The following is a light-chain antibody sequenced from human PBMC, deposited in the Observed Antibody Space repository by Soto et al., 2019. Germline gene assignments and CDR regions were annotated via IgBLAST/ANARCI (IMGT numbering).Light chain of an antibody. CDR2: EVN. CDR1: SSDVGAYIY. V-gene: IGLV2-14*01. CDR3: SSFTNTNTWV. J-gene: IGLJ3*02. Sequence: QPASVSGSPGQSITISCTGTSSDVGAYIYVSWYQQHPGKAPKLMIYEVNKRPSGVSARFSGSKSGTTASLTISGLQAEDEADYYCSSFTNTNTWVFGGGTKLTVL.